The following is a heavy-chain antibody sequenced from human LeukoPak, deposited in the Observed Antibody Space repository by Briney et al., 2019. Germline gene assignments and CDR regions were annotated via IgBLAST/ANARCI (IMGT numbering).Heavy chain of an antibody. CDR3: ARDPAPGDY. CDR1: GFTFTSSA. CDR2: IVVGSGNT. J-gene: IGHJ4*02. V-gene: IGHV1-58*02. Sequence: SVKVSCKASGFTFTSSAMQWVRQARGQRLEWIGWIVVGSGNTNYAQKLQGRVTMTTDTSTSTAYMELRSLRSDDTAVYYCARDPAPGDYWGQGTLVTVSS.